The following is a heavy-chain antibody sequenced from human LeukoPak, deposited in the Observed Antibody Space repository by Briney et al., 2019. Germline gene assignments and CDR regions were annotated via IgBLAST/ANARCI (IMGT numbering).Heavy chain of an antibody. D-gene: IGHD5-18*01. CDR1: GFTFSKYW. J-gene: IGHJ4*02. Sequence: GGSLRLSCAASGFTFSKYWMTWVRQAPGKGLEWVANIKKDGSEKYYVDAVKGRFTISRDNAKTSLYLQMNSLRAEDTAVYYCARDLSGIAGYTYGRGIDYWGQGTLVTVSS. CDR2: IKKDGSEK. V-gene: IGHV3-7*01. CDR3: ARDLSGIAGYTYGRGIDY.